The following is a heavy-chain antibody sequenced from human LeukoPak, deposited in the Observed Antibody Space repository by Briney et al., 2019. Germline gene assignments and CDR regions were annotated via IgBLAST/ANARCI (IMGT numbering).Heavy chain of an antibody. J-gene: IGHJ4*02. V-gene: IGHV4-34*01. CDR3: ARNQIDYYDSSGYYFD. Sequence: SETLSLTCAVYGGSFSGYYWSWIRQPPGKGLEWIGEINHSGSTNYNPSLKSRVTISVDTSKNQFSLKLSSVTAADTAVYYCARNQIDYYDSSGYYFDWGQGTLVTVSS. CDR2: INHSGST. D-gene: IGHD3-22*01. CDR1: GGSFSGYY.